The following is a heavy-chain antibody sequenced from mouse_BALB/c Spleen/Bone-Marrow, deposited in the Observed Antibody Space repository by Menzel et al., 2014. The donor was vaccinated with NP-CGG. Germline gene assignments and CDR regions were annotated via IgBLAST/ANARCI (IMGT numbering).Heavy chain of an antibody. Sequence: HLVESGPELVKPGASVKMSCKASGYTFTSYVMHWVKQKPGQGLEWIGYINPYNDGTKYNEKFKGKATLTSDKSSSTAYMELSSLTSEDSAVYYCAKGDNYRYDFDYWGQGTTLTVSS. CDR1: GYTFTSYV. CDR3: AKGDNYRYDFDY. V-gene: IGHV1-14*01. J-gene: IGHJ2*01. D-gene: IGHD2-14*01. CDR2: INPYNDGT.